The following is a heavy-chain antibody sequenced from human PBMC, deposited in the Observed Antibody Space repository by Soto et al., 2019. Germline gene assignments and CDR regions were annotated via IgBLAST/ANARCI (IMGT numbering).Heavy chain of an antibody. D-gene: IGHD3-9*01. CDR3: ARGPYYDILTGYRYYFDY. J-gene: IGHJ4*02. Sequence: SETLSLTCAVSGGSIGSGGYSWSWIRQPPGKGLEWIGYIYHSGSTNYNPSLKSRVTISVDTSKNQFSLKLSSVTAADTAVYYSARGPYYDILTGYRYYFDYWGQGTLVTVSS. CDR2: IYHSGST. V-gene: IGHV4-61*08. CDR1: GGSIGSGGYS.